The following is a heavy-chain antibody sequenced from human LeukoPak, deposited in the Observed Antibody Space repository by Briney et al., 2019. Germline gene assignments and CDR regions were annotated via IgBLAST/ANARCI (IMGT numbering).Heavy chain of an antibody. Sequence: GGSLRLSCAASGFTLCNYWMHWVRQAPGKGLVWVSHINGDGCSASSADSVKGRFTISRDNAKNTLYLQMNSLRAEDTAVYYCARGGVPAAFDIWGQGTLVTVSS. D-gene: IGHD3-16*01. CDR3: ARGGVPAAFDI. J-gene: IGHJ3*02. CDR1: GFTLCNYW. CDR2: INGDGCSA. V-gene: IGHV3-74*01.